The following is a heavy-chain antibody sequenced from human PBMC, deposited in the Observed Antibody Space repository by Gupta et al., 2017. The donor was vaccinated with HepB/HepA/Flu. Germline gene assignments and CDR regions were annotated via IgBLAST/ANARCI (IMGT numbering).Heavy chain of an antibody. CDR1: GFTFDDYA. J-gene: IGHJ4*02. D-gene: IGHD3-10*01. CDR2: ISGDGGST. V-gene: IGHV3-43*02. CDR3: AKGHQSLWFGESFDY. Sequence: EVQLVESGGGVVQPGGSLRLSCAASGFTFDDYAMHWVRQAPGKGLEWVSLISGDGGSTYYADSVKGRFTISRDNSKNSLYLQMNSLRTEDTALYYCAKGHQSLWFGESFDYWGQGTLATVSS.